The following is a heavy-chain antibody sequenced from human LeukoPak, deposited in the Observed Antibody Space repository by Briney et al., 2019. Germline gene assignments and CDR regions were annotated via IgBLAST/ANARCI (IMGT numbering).Heavy chain of an antibody. CDR1: GGTFSSYA. CDR3: AGDSSGWSDDGFDS. J-gene: IGHJ3*02. CDR2: IIPILGIA. D-gene: IGHD6-19*01. V-gene: IGHV1-69*04. Sequence: SVKVSCKASGGTFSSYAISWVRQAPGQGLEWMGRIIPILGIANYAQKFQGRVTITADKSTSTAYMELSSLRSDDTAVYYCAGDSSGWSDDGFDSWGQGTMVTVSS.